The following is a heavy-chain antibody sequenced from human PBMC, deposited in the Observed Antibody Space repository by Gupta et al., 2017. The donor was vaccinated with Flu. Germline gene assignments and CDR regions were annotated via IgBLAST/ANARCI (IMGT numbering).Heavy chain of an antibody. CDR2: ISYDGSNK. Sequence: IHWVRQAPGKGLEGVAFISYDGSNKNYADSVKGRFTISRDNSKNTLYLQMNSPRTDDTAVYYCATFWSGYFDYWGQGTLVTVSS. J-gene: IGHJ4*02. D-gene: IGHD3-3*01. V-gene: IGHV3-30*04. CDR3: ATFWSGYFDY.